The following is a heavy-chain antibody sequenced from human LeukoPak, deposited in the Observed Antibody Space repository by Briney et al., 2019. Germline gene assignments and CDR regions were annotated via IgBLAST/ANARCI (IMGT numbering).Heavy chain of an antibody. Sequence: GGSLRLSCAASGFTFSDYYMSWIRQAPGKGLEWVANIKQDGSEKYYVDSVKGRFTISRDNAKNSLYLQMNSLRAEDTAVYYCAGNSGWYSNYYYYYYMDVWGKGTTVTVSS. CDR3: AGNSGWYSNYYYYYYMDV. V-gene: IGHV3-7*01. CDR2: IKQDGSEK. D-gene: IGHD6-19*01. J-gene: IGHJ6*03. CDR1: GFTFSDYY.